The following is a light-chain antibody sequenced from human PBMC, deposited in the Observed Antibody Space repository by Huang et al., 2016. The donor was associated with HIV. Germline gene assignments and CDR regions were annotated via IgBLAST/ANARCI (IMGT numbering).Light chain of an antibody. Sequence: DIQMTQSPSSLSASVGDRVTITCRASQGVSNSLAWYQQKPGKAPKLLLYAASKLESDVPSRFSGSGSGTDDTLTISSLQPEDFATYYCQQYYSSPLYTFGQGTKLEIK. V-gene: IGKV1-NL1*01. CDR3: QQYYSSPLYT. CDR2: AAS. J-gene: IGKJ2*01. CDR1: QGVSNS.